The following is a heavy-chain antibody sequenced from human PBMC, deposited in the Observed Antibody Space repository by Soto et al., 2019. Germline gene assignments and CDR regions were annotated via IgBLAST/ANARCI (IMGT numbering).Heavy chain of an antibody. Sequence: GASVKVSSKASGGTFSSYSISWVRQAPGQGLEWMGGIIPIFGTANYAQKFQGRVTITADESTSTAYMELSSLRSEDTAVYYCGAVEAPYYYYGMDVWGQGTTVTSP. V-gene: IGHV1-69*13. J-gene: IGHJ6*02. CDR2: IIPIFGTA. D-gene: IGHD6-19*01. CDR3: GAVEAPYYYYGMDV. CDR1: GGTFSSYS.